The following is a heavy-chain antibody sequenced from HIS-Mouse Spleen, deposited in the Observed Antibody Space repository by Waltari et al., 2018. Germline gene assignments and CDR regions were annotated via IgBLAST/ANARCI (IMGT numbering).Heavy chain of an antibody. Sequence: QVQLVQSGAEVKKPGASVKVSCKASGYTFTGYYMHWVRQAPGQGLEWMGWINPNSDGTNYAKKFQGTVTMTRDTSISTAYMELSRLRSDDTAVYYCARAVRGYYDFWSGYHYWGQGTLVTVSS. CDR1: GYTFTGYY. CDR3: ARAVRGYYDFWSGYHY. D-gene: IGHD3-3*01. V-gene: IGHV1-2*02. J-gene: IGHJ4*02. CDR2: INPNSDGT.